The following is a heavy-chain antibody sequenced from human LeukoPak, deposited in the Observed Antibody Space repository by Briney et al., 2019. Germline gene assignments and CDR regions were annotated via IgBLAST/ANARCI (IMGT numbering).Heavy chain of an antibody. CDR1: GGSIGSYY. D-gene: IGHD2-15*01. J-gene: IGHJ3*02. V-gene: IGHV4-59*08. Sequence: SETLSLTCTVSGGSIGSYYWSWTRQPPGKGLEWIGYIYYSGNTNYNPSLKSRVTISVDTSKNQFSLRLSSVTAADTAVYYCARRFCSGGSCYDASDIWGQGTMVTVSP. CDR3: ARRFCSGGSCYDASDI. CDR2: IYYSGNT.